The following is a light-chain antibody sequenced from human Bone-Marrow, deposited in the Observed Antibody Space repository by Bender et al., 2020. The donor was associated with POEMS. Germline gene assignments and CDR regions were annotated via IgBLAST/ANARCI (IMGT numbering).Light chain of an antibody. CDR1: SSDVGGYNS. V-gene: IGLV2-11*01. Sequence: QSALTQPRSVSGSPGQSVAISCTGTSSDVGGYNSVAWYQQHPGKAPKLMIYEIHKRPSGVPDRFSGSKSGNMASLTISGLQAEDEADYYCCSYAGGSSEVFGGGTKLTVL. CDR3: CSYAGGSSEV. J-gene: IGLJ2*01. CDR2: EIH.